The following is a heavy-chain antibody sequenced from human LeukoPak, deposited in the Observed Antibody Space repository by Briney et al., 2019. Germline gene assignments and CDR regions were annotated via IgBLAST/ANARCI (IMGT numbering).Heavy chain of an antibody. CDR1: GGSVSSDNYY. Sequence: PSETLSLTCTVSGGSVSSDNYYWSWIRQPPGKGLEWIGEINHSGSTNYNPSLKSRVTISVDTSKNQFSLKLSSVTAADTAVYYCARWVTYYDYVWGSYRPNWFDPWGQGTLVTVSS. D-gene: IGHD3-16*02. CDR2: INHSGST. V-gene: IGHV4-39*07. CDR3: ARWVTYYDYVWGSYRPNWFDP. J-gene: IGHJ5*02.